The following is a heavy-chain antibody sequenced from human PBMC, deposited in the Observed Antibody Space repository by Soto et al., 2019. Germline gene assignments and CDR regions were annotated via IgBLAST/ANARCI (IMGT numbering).Heavy chain of an antibody. Sequence: SETLSLTGTVSGGSVSSGYYYWSWIRQPPGKGLEWIGYIYYSGSTNYNPSLKTRVSISLDTSKNQFSLRLTSVTAADTAVYYCARIPVDTYMINWFDPCGPGNLFPFSS. CDR1: GGSVSSGYYY. D-gene: IGHD5-18*01. V-gene: IGHV4-61*01. J-gene: IGHJ5*02. CDR2: IYYSGST. CDR3: ARIPVDTYMINWFDP.